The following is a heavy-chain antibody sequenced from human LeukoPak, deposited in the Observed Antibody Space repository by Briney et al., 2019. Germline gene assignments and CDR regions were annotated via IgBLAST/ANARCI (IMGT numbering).Heavy chain of an antibody. CDR2: ISYDGSNK. CDR3: ARVSYGWDCKSTSCHVDY. CDR1: GFTFSSYA. Sequence: GGSLRLSCAASGFTFSSYAMHWVRQAPGKGLEWVAVISYDGSNKYYADSVKGRFTISRDNSKNTLYLQMNSLRAEDTAVYYCARVSYGWDCKSTSCHVDYWGQGTLVTVPS. V-gene: IGHV3-30*04. J-gene: IGHJ4*02. D-gene: IGHD2-2*01.